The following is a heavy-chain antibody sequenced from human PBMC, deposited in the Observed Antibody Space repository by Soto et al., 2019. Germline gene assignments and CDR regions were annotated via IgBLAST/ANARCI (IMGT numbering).Heavy chain of an antibody. Sequence: GGSLRLSCAASGFTFSTYAMNWVRQAPGKGLEWVSAISGSGGNTYYADSVKGRFTISRDNSKNTLYLQMNSLRAEDTAVYYCAKVGGKSSGNVDYWGQGSLVTVSS. J-gene: IGHJ4*02. CDR3: AKVGGKSSGNVDY. D-gene: IGHD6-19*01. CDR1: GFTFSTYA. V-gene: IGHV3-23*01. CDR2: ISGSGGNT.